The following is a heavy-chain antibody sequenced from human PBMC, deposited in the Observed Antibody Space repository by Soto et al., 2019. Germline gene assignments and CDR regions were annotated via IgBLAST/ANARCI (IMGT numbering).Heavy chain of an antibody. CDR2: IYYSGST. V-gene: IGHV4-31*03. J-gene: IGHJ6*02. D-gene: IGHD3-22*01. CDR1: GGSISSGGYY. Sequence: SETLSLTCTVSGGSISSGGYYWSWIRQHPGKGMEWIGYIYYSGSTYYNPSLKSRVTISVDTSKNQLSLKLSSVTAADTAVYYCAREITNYYYDSSGYSSYYSMDVWGQGTTVTVSS. CDR3: AREITNYYYDSSGYSSYYSMDV.